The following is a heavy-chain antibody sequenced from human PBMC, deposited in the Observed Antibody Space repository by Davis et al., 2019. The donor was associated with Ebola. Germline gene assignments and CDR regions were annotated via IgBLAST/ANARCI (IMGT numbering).Heavy chain of an antibody. V-gene: IGHV4-39*01. CDR3: ARREPDCSSTSCHNWFDP. CDR1: GGSISSSSYY. J-gene: IGHJ5*02. D-gene: IGHD2-2*01. CDR2: IYYSGST. Sequence: SETLSLTCTVSGGSISSSSYYWGWIRQPSGKGLEWIGSIYYSGSTYYNPSLKSRVTISVDTSKNQFSLKLSSVTAADTAVYYCARREPDCSSTSCHNWFDPWGQGTLVTVSS.